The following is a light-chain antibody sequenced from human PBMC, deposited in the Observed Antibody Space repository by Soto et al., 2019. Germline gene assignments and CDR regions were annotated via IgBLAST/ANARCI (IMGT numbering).Light chain of an antibody. Sequence: IHLTQSPSSLSASVGDRVTITCRASQSLSSYLNWYQQKPGKAPKLLIYAASSLQSGVPSRFSGSGSGTDFTLTISSLQPEDFATYYCQQSYSTPPITFGQGTRLEIK. CDR3: QQSYSTPPIT. CDR2: AAS. V-gene: IGKV1-39*01. CDR1: QSLSSY. J-gene: IGKJ5*01.